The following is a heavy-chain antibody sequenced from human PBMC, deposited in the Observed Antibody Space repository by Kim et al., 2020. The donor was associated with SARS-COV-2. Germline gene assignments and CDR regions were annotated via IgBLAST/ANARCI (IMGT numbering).Heavy chain of an antibody. CDR1: GGSISSDNDY. J-gene: IGHJ5*02. CDR2: IYYSGTT. D-gene: IGHD3-16*01. V-gene: IGHV4-39*01. CDR3: ARHGGGTQTNWFDP. Sequence: SETLSLSCTVSGGSISSDNDYWGWIRQPPGKGLEWIGTIYYSGTTYYNPSLNSRVTISVGTSKNEFSLKLSFLTVADTAVYFCARHGGGTQTNWFDPWG.